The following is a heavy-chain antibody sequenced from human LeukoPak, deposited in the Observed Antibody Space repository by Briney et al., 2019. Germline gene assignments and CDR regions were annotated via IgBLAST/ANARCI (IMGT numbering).Heavy chain of an antibody. V-gene: IGHV4-39*01. J-gene: IGHJ4*02. CDR2: IYYSGST. CDR1: GGSISSSSYY. CDR3: ARTAPDYDILTGFLRYYFDY. D-gene: IGHD3-9*01. Sequence: PSETLSLICTVSGGSISSSSYYWGWIRQPPGKGLEWIGSIYYSGSTYYNPSLKSRVTISVDTSKNQFSLKLSSVTAADTAVYYCARTAPDYDILTGFLRYYFDYWGQGTLVTVSS.